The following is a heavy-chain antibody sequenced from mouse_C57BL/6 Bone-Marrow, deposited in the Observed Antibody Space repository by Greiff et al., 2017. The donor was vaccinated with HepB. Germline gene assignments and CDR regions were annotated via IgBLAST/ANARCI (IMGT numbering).Heavy chain of an antibody. Sequence: EVQLVESGGGLVQPGGSLKLSCAASGFTFSDYGMAWVRQAPRKGPEWVAFISNLAYSIYYADTVTGRFTISRENAKNTLYLEMSSLRSEDTAMYYCARQGVKRGYYAMDYWGQGTSVTVSS. D-gene: IGHD2-2*01. CDR1: GFTFSDYG. V-gene: IGHV5-15*01. CDR3: ARQGVKRGYYAMDY. J-gene: IGHJ4*01. CDR2: ISNLAYSI.